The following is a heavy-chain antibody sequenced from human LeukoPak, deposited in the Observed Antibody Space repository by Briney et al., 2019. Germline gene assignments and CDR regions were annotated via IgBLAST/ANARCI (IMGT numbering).Heavy chain of an antibody. V-gene: IGHV1-8*03. D-gene: IGHD4-17*01. Sequence: ASVKVSCEASGYTFTSYDINWVRQATGQGLEWMGWMNPNSGNTGYAQKFQGRVTITRNTSISTAYMELSSLRSEDTAVYYCARGRGLTTVTHYYYYYYMDVWGKGTTVTVSS. CDR1: GYTFTSYD. CDR2: MNPNSGNT. J-gene: IGHJ6*03. CDR3: ARGRGLTTVTHYYYYYYMDV.